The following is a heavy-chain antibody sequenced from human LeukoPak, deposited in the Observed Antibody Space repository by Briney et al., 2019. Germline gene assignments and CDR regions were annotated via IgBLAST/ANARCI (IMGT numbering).Heavy chain of an antibody. CDR3: AREDSSGYLPNDY. Sequence: SETLSLTCTVSGGSISSGGYYWSWIRQHPGKGLEWIGYIYYSGSAYYNPSLKSRVTISVDTSKNQSSLKLSSVTAADTAVYYCAREDSSGYLPNDYWGQGTLVTVSS. J-gene: IGHJ4*02. V-gene: IGHV4-31*03. CDR1: GGSISSGGYY. D-gene: IGHD3-22*01. CDR2: IYYSGSA.